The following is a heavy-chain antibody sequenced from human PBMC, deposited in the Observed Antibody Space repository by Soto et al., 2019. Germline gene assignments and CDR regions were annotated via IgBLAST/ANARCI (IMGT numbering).Heavy chain of an antibody. CDR3: ARGDRGGSGSPASYYYSGWDV. D-gene: IGHD3-10*01. J-gene: IGHJ6*02. V-gene: IGHV3-23*01. CDR1: GFTLSSYA. Sequence: DVQLLESGGHLVQPGGSLRLSCSASGFTLSSYAMSWVRQAPGKGLEWVSSISAGGDMTYNSDSVKGRFTISRDNSNNALFLQMHNLRVEDTALYYCARGDRGGSGSPASYYYSGWDVWGQGETVTVS. CDR2: ISAGGDMT.